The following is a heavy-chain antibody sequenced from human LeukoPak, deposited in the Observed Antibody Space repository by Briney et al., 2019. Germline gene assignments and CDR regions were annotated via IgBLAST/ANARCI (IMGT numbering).Heavy chain of an antibody. Sequence: SETLSLTCTVSGDSVSSGSFYWGWIRQPPGKILEWIGNIYYSGSTYYNPSLKSRVTISVDTSKNQFSLKLSSVTAADTAVYYCARIYCSSTSCYVADAFDIWGQGTMVTVSS. D-gene: IGHD2-2*01. J-gene: IGHJ3*02. CDR2: IYYSGST. CDR1: GDSVSSGSFY. V-gene: IGHV4-39*01. CDR3: ARIYCSSTSCYVADAFDI.